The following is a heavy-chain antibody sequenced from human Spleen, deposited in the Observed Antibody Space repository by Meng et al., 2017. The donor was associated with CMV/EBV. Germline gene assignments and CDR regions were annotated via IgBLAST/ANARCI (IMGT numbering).Heavy chain of an antibody. Sequence: GESLKISCAASGFTFSSYWMSWVRQAPGKGLEWVANIKQDGSEKYYVDSVKGRFTISRDNAKNSLYLQMNSLRAEDTAVYYCARDLGANPYYYYYGMDVWGQGTTVTVSS. D-gene: IGHD3-16*01. V-gene: IGHV3-7*03. CDR2: IKQDGSEK. CDR1: GFTFSSYW. J-gene: IGHJ6*02. CDR3: ARDLGANPYYYYYGMDV.